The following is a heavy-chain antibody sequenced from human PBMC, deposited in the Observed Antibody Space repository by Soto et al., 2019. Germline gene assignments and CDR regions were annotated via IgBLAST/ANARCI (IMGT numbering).Heavy chain of an antibody. J-gene: IGHJ5*02. CDR2: IYYSGST. Sequence: SETLSLTCTVSGGSISSSSYYWGWIRQPPGKGLEWIGSIYYSGSTYYNPSLKSRVTISVDTSKNQFSLKLSSVTAADTAVYYCARGSRNWFDPWGQGTLVTVS. CDR3: ARGSRNWFDP. CDR1: GGSISSSSYY. D-gene: IGHD3-10*01. V-gene: IGHV4-39*01.